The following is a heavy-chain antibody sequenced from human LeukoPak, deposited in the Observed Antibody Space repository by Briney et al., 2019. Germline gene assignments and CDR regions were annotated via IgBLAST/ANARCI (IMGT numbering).Heavy chain of an antibody. CDR2: ISGSGGST. J-gene: IGHJ4*02. CDR3: AKGIAVAGTLGFDY. V-gene: IGHV3-23*01. CDR1: GFTFSSYA. D-gene: IGHD6-19*01. Sequence: SGGSLRLSCAASGFTFSSYAMSWVRQAPGKGLEWVSAISGSGGSTYYADSVKGRFTISRDNSKNTLYLQMNSLRAEDTAVYYCAKGIAVAGTLGFDYWGQGTLVTVSS.